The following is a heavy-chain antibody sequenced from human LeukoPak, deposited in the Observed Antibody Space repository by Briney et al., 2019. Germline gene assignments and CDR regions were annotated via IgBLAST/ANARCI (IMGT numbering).Heavy chain of an antibody. CDR1: GYTFTSYG. CDR3: ARDQFIYCSSTSCYENWFDR. V-gene: IGHV1-18*04. Sequence: ASVKVSCKASGYTFTSYGISWVRQAPGQGLEWMGWISAYNGNTNYAQKLQGRVTMTTDTSTSTAYMELRSLRSDDTAVYYCARDQFIYCSSTSCYENWFDRWGQGTLVTVSS. D-gene: IGHD2-2*01. J-gene: IGHJ5*02. CDR2: ISAYNGNT.